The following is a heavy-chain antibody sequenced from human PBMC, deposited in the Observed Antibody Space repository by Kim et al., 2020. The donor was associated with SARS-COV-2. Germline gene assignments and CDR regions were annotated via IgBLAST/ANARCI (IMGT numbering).Heavy chain of an antibody. V-gene: IGHV3-48*02. CDR1: GFTFSSYS. Sequence: GGSLRLSCAASGFTFSSYSMNWVRQAPGKGLEWVSYISSSSSTIYYADSVKGRFTISRDNAKNSLSLQMNSLRDEDTAVYYCARDWYYYGSGSYGGYYYYGMDGWGQGTTVTVSS. D-gene: IGHD3-10*01. CDR3: ARDWYYYGSGSYGGYYYYGMDG. J-gene: IGHJ6*02. CDR2: ISSSSSTI.